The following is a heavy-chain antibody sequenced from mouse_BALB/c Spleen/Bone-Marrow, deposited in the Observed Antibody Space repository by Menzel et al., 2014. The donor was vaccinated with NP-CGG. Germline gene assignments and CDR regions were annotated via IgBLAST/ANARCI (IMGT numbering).Heavy chain of an antibody. CDR2: INPYNGGT. V-gene: IGHV1-20*01. CDR3: ARRGNYGHAMDY. CDR1: GYSFTGYF. D-gene: IGHD1-1*02. J-gene: IGHJ4*01. Sequence: EVMLVESGPELVKPGASVKISCKASGYSFTGYFMNWVMQSHGKSLEWIGRINPYNGGTIYNQKFKGKATLTVDKSSSTAYIELRSLTSEDTAVYYCARRGNYGHAMDYWGQGTSVTVSS.